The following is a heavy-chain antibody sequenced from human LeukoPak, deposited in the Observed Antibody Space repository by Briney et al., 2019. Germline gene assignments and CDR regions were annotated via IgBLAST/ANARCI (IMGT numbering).Heavy chain of an antibody. CDR1: GFTVSSNY. D-gene: IGHD5-24*01. CDR2: ISSSGNNA. CDR3: ARDIQLST. J-gene: IGHJ3*01. V-gene: IGHV3-53*01. Sequence: GGSLRLSCAASGFTVSSNYMTWVRQAPGKGLEWVSVISSSGNNAYYADSVKGRFTISRDNSKNTLSLQMNSLRVEDTAIYYCARDIQLSTWGLGTMVTVSS.